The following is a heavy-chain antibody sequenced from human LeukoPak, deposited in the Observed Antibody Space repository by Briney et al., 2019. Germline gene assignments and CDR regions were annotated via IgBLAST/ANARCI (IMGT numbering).Heavy chain of an antibody. CDR1: GFTFSNYA. CDR3: AKGPLYYYDSSGCHSDY. D-gene: IGHD3-22*01. V-gene: IGHV3-23*01. CDR2: IRGSGGST. Sequence: PGGSLRLSCAASGFTFSNYAMSWVRQAPGKGLEWVSAIRGSGGSTYYADSVKGRFTISRDNSKNTLFLQMNSLRAEDTAVYYCAKGPLYYYDSSGCHSDYWGQGTLVTVSS. J-gene: IGHJ4*02.